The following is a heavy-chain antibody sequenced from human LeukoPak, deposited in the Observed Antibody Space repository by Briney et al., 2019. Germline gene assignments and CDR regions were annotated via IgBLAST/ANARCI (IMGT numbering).Heavy chain of an antibody. Sequence: GGSLRLSCAASGFTFSTYAMRWVRQAQGKGLEWVSLIVGSDGRTRYADSVKGPFTISRDNSKNTLYLEMNSLRAEDTAVYYCAKDSSSYDWGYMDVWGKGTTVTISS. CDR3: AKDSSSYDWGYMDV. D-gene: IGHD3-22*01. J-gene: IGHJ6*03. V-gene: IGHV3-23*01. CDR1: GFTFSTYA. CDR2: IVGSDGRT.